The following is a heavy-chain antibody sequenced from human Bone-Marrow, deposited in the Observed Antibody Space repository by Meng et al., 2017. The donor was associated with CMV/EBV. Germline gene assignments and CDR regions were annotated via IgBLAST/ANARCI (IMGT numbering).Heavy chain of an antibody. V-gene: IGHV3-7*01. CDR2: VKHDGSET. CDR3: ARAALYGDYSGFDY. J-gene: IGHJ4*02. Sequence: GESLKISCAASGFTFSDYWMSWVRQAPGKGLEWVANVKHDGSETYYVDSVKGRFTISRDNAKNSLYLQMNSLRAEDTAVYYCARAALYGDYSGFDYWGQGTLVTVSS. CDR1: GFTFSDYW. D-gene: IGHD4-17*01.